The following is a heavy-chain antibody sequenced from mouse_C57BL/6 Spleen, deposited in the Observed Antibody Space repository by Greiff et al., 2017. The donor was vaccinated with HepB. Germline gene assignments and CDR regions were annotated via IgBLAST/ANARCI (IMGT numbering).Heavy chain of an antibody. CDR1: GYSFTDYN. D-gene: IGHD2-3*01. Sequence: VQLQQSGPELVKPGASVKISCKASGYSFTDYNMNWVKQSTGKSLEWIGVINPNCGTTSYNEKFKGKATLTVDQSSSTAYMQLSSLTSEDSAVYYCARIYDGCYVWFDYWGQGTLVTVSA. CDR3: ARIYDGCYVWFDY. J-gene: IGHJ3*01. CDR2: INPNCGTT. V-gene: IGHV1-39*01.